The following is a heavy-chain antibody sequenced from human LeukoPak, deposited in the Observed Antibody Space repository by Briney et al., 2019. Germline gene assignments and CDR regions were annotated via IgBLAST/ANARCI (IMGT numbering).Heavy chain of an antibody. J-gene: IGHJ5*02. CDR1: GFTFSSYS. CDR3: ASRNNSSGWYEYWFDP. Sequence: KTGGSLRLSCAASGFTFSSYSMNWVRQAPGKGLEWVSSISSSSYIYYADSVKGRFTISRDNAKNSLYLQMNSLRAEDTAVYYCASRNNSSGWYEYWFDPWGQGTLVTVSS. V-gene: IGHV3-21*01. D-gene: IGHD6-19*01. CDR2: ISSSSYI.